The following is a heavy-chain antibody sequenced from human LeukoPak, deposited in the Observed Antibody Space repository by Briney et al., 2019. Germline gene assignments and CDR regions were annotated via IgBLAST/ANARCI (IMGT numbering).Heavy chain of an antibody. D-gene: IGHD2-2*01. V-gene: IGHV3-23*01. Sequence: GGSLRLSCVSSGLTFSAYAMSWVRQAPGRGLEWVSGITSSGGSTYYADSVKGRFTISRDNSKNTLFLQMNGLRAEDTAVYNCAKRGGYCSSASCYYYYYMDVWGKGTTVTVSS. J-gene: IGHJ6*03. CDR3: AKRGGYCSSASCYYYYYMDV. CDR1: GLTFSAYA. CDR2: ITSSGGST.